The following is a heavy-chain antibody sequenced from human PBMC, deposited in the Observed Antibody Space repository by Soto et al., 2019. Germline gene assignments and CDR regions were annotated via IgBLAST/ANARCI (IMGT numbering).Heavy chain of an antibody. CDR1: GFTFSDYY. CDR3: TKVGSSWYSHFDY. D-gene: IGHD6-13*01. CDR2: ISSSISYT. V-gene: IGHV3-11*05. Sequence: GGSLRLSCAASGFTFSDYYMSWIRQAPGKGLEWVSYISSSISYTNYADSVKGRFTISRDNSKNTLYLQMNSLRAEDTAVYYCTKVGSSWYSHFDYWGQGTLVTVSS. J-gene: IGHJ4*02.